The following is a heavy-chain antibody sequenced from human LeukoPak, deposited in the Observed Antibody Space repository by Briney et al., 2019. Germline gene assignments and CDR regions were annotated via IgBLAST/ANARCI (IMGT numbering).Heavy chain of an antibody. CDR2: INSDGSIT. J-gene: IGHJ6*02. Sequence: GGSLRLSCAASGFTFTGFPLGWFPQPPGRGWVWVSHINSDGSITSYADSVKGRFTISRDNAKNTLYLQMNSLRAEDTAVYYCARDAVDTANAVWGQGTTVTVSS. CDR3: ARDAVDTANAV. CDR1: GFTFTGFP. V-gene: IGHV3-74*01. D-gene: IGHD5-18*01.